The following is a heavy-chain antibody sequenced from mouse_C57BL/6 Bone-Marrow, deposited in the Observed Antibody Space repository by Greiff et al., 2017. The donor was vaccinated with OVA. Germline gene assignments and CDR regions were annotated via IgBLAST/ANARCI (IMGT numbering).Heavy chain of an antibody. Sequence: EVQGVESGGGLVQPKGSLKLSCAASGFTFNTYAMHWVRQAPGKGLEWVARIRSKSSNYATYYADSVKDRFTISRDDSQSMHYLQMNNRRTEYAAMDYCERRLGREDYAMNYWGQGTSVTVSS. CDR1: GFTFNTYA. J-gene: IGHJ4*01. CDR3: ERRLGREDYAMNY. V-gene: IGHV10-3*01. CDR2: IRSKSSNYAT. D-gene: IGHD2-13*01.